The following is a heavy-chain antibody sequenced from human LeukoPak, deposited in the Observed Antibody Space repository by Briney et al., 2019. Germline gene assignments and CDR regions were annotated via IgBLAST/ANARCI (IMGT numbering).Heavy chain of an antibody. D-gene: IGHD2-15*01. CDR1: GGTFSSYA. J-gene: IGHJ4*02. CDR3: ARDPILGYCSGGSCYCLFN. Sequence: ASVKVSCKASGGTFSSYAISWVRQAPGQGLEWMGGIIPIFGTANYAQKFQGRVTITADESTSTAYMELSSLRSEDTAVYYCARDPILGYCSGGSCYCLFNWGQGTLVTVSS. V-gene: IGHV1-69*01. CDR2: IIPIFGTA.